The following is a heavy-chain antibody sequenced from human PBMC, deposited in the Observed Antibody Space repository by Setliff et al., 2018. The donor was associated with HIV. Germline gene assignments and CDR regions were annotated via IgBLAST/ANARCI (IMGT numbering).Heavy chain of an antibody. V-gene: IGHV1-18*01. CDR2: ISAYNGNT. D-gene: IGHD5-12*01. CDR1: GYTFTSYG. Sequence: ASVKVSCKASGYTFTSYGISWVRQAPGQGLEWMGWISAYNGNTNYAQKLQGRGTMTTDTSTSTAYMELRSLRSDDTAVYYCAREKGVATIGRDAFDIWGQGTMVTVSS. CDR3: AREKGVATIGRDAFDI. J-gene: IGHJ3*02.